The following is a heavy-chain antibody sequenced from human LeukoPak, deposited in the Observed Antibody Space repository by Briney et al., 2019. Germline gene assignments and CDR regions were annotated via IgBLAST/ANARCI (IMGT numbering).Heavy chain of an antibody. CDR3: ARGRRYPDY. Sequence: SETLSLTCTVSGGSISSSSYYWGWIRQPPGKGLGWIGRIYTSGSTNYSPSLKSRFTMSVDTSKNQFSLKLSSVTAADTAVYYCARGRRYPDYWGQGTLVTVSS. V-gene: IGHV4-39*07. CDR2: IYTSGST. D-gene: IGHD2-2*02. J-gene: IGHJ4*02. CDR1: GGSISSSSYY.